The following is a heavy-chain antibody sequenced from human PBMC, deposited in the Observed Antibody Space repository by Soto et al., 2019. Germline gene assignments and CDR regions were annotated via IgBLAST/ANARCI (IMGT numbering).Heavy chain of an antibody. V-gene: IGHV3-73*01. Sequence: GGSLRLSCAASGFTFSGSTLHWVRQASGKGLEWVGRIGSKANNYAAAYAESLKGRFTISRDDSRNTAYLQMSSLKTEDTAVYYCARGVYPFWSGHPKGLDYWGQGTVVTVSS. CDR1: GFTFSGST. CDR2: IGSKANNYAA. J-gene: IGHJ4*02. CDR3: ARGVYPFWSGHPKGLDY. D-gene: IGHD3-3*01.